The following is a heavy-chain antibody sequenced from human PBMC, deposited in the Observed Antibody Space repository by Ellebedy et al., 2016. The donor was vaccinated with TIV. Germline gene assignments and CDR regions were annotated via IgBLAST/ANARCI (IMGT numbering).Heavy chain of an antibody. CDR1: GFTVRSNY. J-gene: IGHJ4*02. D-gene: IGHD4-23*01. CDR2: IKDDDST. Sequence: PGGSLRLSCAASGFTVRSNYMTRVRQAPGKGLEWVSVIKDDDSTFYADSVKGRFTISRDNSENMLYLQMKSLRAEDTAVFFCGRVRGGDSAWGRGTLVTVSS. V-gene: IGHV3-53*01. CDR3: GRVRGGDSA.